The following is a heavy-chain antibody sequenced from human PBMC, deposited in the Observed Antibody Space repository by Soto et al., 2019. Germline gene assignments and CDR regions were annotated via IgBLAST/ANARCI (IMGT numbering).Heavy chain of an antibody. V-gene: IGHV4-4*07. J-gene: IGHJ5*02. CDR3: VRDGSKTLRDWFDP. D-gene: IGHD4-17*01. Sequence: QVQLQELGPGLLKASETLSLSCSVSGGSISKFYWSWIRKTAGKGLEWMGRVYATGTTDYNPSLRSRVTMSVDISKKTFSLRLTSVTAADTGVYYCVRDGSKTLRDWFDPWGQGKLVTVSS. CDR2: VYATGTT. CDR1: GGSISKFY.